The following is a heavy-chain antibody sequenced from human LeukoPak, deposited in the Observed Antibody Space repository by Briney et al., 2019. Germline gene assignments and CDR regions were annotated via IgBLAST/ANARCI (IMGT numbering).Heavy chain of an antibody. CDR2: IRYDGSNK. J-gene: IGHJ3*02. Sequence: GGSLRLSCAASGFTFSTYGMHWVRQAPGKGLDWVTFIRYDGSNKYYTDSVKGRFTISRDNSKNTLHPQMISLRAEDTAVYYCAKDGKNDGLDIWGQGTLVTVSS. CDR3: AKDGKNDGLDI. D-gene: IGHD1-1*01. CDR1: GFTFSTYG. V-gene: IGHV3-30*02.